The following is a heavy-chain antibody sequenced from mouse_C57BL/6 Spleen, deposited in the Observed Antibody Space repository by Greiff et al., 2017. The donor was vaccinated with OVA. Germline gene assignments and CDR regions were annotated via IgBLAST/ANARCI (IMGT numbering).Heavy chain of an antibody. J-gene: IGHJ4*01. CDR1: GYTFTSYT. Sequence: VQGVESGAELARPGASVKMSCKASGYTFTSYTMHWVQQRPGQGLEWIGYINPSRGYTKYNQKFKDKATVTADKSSSTAYMQLSSLTSEDSAVYYCARMTSGDYAMDYWGQGTSVTVSS. CDR3: ARMTSGDYAMDY. D-gene: IGHD3-2*02. CDR2: INPSRGYT. V-gene: IGHV1-4*01.